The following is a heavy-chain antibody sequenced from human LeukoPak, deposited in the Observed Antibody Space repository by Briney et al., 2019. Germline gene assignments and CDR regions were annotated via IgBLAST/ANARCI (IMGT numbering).Heavy chain of an antibody. Sequence: PGGSQRLSCTASGFTFGDYAMSWVRQAPGKGLEWVGFIRSKAYGGTTEYAASVKGRFTISRDDSKSIAYLQMNSLKTEVTAVYYCTSYDFWSGLYYYYYMDVWGKGTTVTVSS. CDR1: GFTFGDYA. CDR3: TSYDFWSGLYYYYYMDV. D-gene: IGHD3-3*01. CDR2: IRSKAYGGTT. V-gene: IGHV3-49*04. J-gene: IGHJ6*03.